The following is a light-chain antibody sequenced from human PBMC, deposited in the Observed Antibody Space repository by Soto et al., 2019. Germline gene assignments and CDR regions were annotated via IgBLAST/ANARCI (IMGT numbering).Light chain of an antibody. J-gene: IGLJ1*01. CDR3: SSYTSSSTPYV. V-gene: IGLV2-14*01. CDR2: EVS. CDR1: SSDVGGYNC. Sequence: QSALTQPASVSGSPGQSITISCTGTSSDVGGYNCVSWYQQHPGKAPKLMIYEVSNRPSGVSNGVSGSKSGNTASLTISGLQAEDEADYYCSSYTSSSTPYVFGTGTKLTVL.